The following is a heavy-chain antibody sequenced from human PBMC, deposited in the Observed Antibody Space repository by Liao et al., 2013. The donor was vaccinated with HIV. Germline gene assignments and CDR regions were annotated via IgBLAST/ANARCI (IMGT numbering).Heavy chain of an antibody. CDR1: SGSISRYS. CDR3: ARDFHYYDSSGLSYYFDD. D-gene: IGHD3-22*01. J-gene: IGHJ4*02. Sequence: VQLQESGPALVKPSETLSLTCTVSSGSISRYSWSWIRQPAGKGLEWVGRIYTSGSTDYNPSLKSRLTMSVDTSKNQFSLKLSSVTAADTAVYYCARDFHYYDSSGLSYYFDDWGQGTLVTVSS. V-gene: IGHV4-4*07. CDR2: IYTSGST.